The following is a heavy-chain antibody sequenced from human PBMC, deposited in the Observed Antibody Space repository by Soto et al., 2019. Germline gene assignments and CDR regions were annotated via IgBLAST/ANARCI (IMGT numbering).Heavy chain of an antibody. Sequence: ASVKVSCKASGYTFTSYYMHWVRQAPGQGLEWMGIINPSGGSTSYAQKFQGRVTMTRDTSTSTVYMELSSLRSEDTAVYYCARDSSATYCDFWSPIDYWGQGTLVNVSS. CDR2: INPSGGST. CDR3: ARDSSATYCDFWSPIDY. D-gene: IGHD3-3*01. V-gene: IGHV1-46*03. CDR1: GYTFTSYY. J-gene: IGHJ4*02.